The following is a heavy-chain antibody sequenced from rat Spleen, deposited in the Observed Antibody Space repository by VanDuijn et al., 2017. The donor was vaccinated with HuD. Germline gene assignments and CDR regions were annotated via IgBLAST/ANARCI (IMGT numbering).Heavy chain of an antibody. CDR3: ARTITTEDY. CDR2: ITRTGGTT. CDR1: GFTFSDDW. Sequence: EVQLVESGGGLVQPGRSLKLSCVASGFTFSDDWMTWIRQAPGKGLEWVASITRTGGTTFYPDSVKGRFTISRDDAENTLYLQMNSLRSEDTATYYCARTITTEDYWGQGVLVTVSS. D-gene: IGHD1-1*01. V-gene: IGHV5-31*01. J-gene: IGHJ2*01.